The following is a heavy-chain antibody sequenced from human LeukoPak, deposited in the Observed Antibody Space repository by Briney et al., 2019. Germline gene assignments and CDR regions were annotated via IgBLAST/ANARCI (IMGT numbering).Heavy chain of an antibody. CDR1: GDSISSGDDY. CDR2: INKNGGT. Sequence: SETLSLTCTVSGDSISSGDDYWSRIRQPAGKGLEFIRYINKNGGTYYNPPLKSRVSISIDTSKNQFSLKLTSVTAADTAVYFCAREHKSYGDYPYYFDSWGQGTLVTVSS. D-gene: IGHD4-17*01. V-gene: IGHV4-30-4*01. CDR3: AREHKSYGDYPYYFDS. J-gene: IGHJ4*02.